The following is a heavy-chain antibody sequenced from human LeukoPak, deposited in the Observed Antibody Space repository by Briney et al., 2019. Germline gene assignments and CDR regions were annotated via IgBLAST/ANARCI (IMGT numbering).Heavy chain of an antibody. Sequence: SETLSLTCTVSGGSLNGYYWGWLRQPPGKGLECIGYIHSSEGTAHSASLISRLTISLDTSTNQFSLTLSSVTAADTAVYYCARHVYGEGMVVWGKGTTVTVSS. CDR1: GGSLNGYY. D-gene: IGHD4-17*01. J-gene: IGHJ6*04. V-gene: IGHV4-59*08. CDR2: IHSSEGT. CDR3: ARHVYGEGMVV.